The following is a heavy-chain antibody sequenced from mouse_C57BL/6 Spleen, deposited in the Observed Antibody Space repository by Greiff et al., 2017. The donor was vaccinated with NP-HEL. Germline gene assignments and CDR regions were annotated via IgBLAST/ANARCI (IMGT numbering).Heavy chain of an antibody. CDR3: TRDVYSDPAWFAY. J-gene: IGHJ3*01. D-gene: IGHD2-3*01. Sequence: VQLQQSGAELVRPGASVTLSCKASGYTFTDYEMHWVKQTPVHGLEWIGAIDPETGGTAYNQKFKGKAILTADKSSSTAYMELRSLTSEDSAVYYCTRDVYSDPAWFAYWGQGTLVTVSA. CDR1: GYTFTDYE. V-gene: IGHV1-15*01. CDR2: IDPETGGT.